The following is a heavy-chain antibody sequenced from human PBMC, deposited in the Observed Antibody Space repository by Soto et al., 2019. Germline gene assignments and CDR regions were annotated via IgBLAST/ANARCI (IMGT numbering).Heavy chain of an antibody. CDR1: GFTFSSYA. CDR3: ARDRGIAVGGIDY. V-gene: IGHV3-23*01. J-gene: IGHJ4*02. CDR2: IGGSGGST. Sequence: EVQLLESGGGLVQPGGSLRLSCAASGFTFSSYAMSWVRQAPGKGLEWVSAIGGSGGSTYYADSVKGRFTISRDNSKNTLYLQMNSLRAEDTAVYYCARDRGIAVGGIDYWGQGTLVTVSS. D-gene: IGHD6-19*01.